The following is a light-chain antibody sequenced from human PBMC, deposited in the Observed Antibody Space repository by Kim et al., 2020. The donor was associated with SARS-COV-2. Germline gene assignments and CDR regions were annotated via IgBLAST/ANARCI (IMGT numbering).Light chain of an antibody. V-gene: IGKV2-28*01. CDR3: MQALQTPRS. CDR1: QRLLHGNGYNY. Sequence: PSSISCRSRQRLLHGNGYNYLYWYLQKRGPYPQLLLYLGCARASGVPDRFSGNGSGTGFTLTFSRLKARDVRVYYCMQALQTPRSFGQGTKLEI. J-gene: IGKJ2*01. CDR2: LGC.